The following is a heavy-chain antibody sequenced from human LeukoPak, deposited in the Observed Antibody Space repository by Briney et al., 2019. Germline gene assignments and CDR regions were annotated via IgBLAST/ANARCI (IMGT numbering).Heavy chain of an antibody. CDR3: AGDCSSTSCYGYNWFDP. Sequence: PSQTLSLTCTVSGGSISSGGYYWSWIRQPPGKGLKWIGYIYHSGSTYYNPSLKSRVTISVDRSKNQFSLKLSSVTAADTAVYYCAGDCSSTSCYGYNWFDPWGQGTLVTVSS. D-gene: IGHD2-2*01. V-gene: IGHV4-30-2*01. CDR2: IYHSGST. CDR1: GGSISSGGYY. J-gene: IGHJ5*02.